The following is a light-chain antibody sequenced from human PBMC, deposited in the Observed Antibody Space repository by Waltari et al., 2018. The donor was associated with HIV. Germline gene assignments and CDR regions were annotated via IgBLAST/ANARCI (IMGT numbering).Light chain of an antibody. CDR2: DDS. CDR1: NIGSTS. CDR3: QVWDSSSDHPQVV. Sequence: SYVLTQPPSLSVAPGQTARITCAGINIGSTSVHWYPQKQGQAPVLVVYDDSDRPSGIPERFSGSNSGNTATLTITRVDAGDEADYYCQVWDSSSDHPQVVFGGETKLTVL. J-gene: IGLJ2*01. V-gene: IGLV3-21*02.